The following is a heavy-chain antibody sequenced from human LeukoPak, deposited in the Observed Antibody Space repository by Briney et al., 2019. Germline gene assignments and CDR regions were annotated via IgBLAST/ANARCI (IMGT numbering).Heavy chain of an antibody. CDR3: ARAKYYYGSGSYYNLISPFDY. J-gene: IGHJ4*02. Sequence: SETLSLTCAVYGGSFSGYYWSWIRQPPGKGLEWIGEINHSGSTNYNPSLKSRVTISVDTSKNQFSLKLSSVTAADTAVYYCARAKYYYGSGSYYNLISPFDYWGQGNPGHRLL. CDR2: INHSGST. CDR1: GGSFSGYY. D-gene: IGHD3-10*01. V-gene: IGHV4-34*01.